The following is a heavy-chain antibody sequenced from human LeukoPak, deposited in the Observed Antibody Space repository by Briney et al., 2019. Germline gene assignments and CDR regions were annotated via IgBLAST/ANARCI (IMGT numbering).Heavy chain of an antibody. Sequence: PSETLSLTCTVSGGSISSYYWSWIRQPPGKGLEWIGYIYYSGSTNYNPSLKSRVTISVDTSKNQFSLKLSSVTAADTAVYYCARVSGGGYYEADYWGQGTLVTVSS. J-gene: IGHJ4*02. CDR1: GGSISSYY. CDR2: IYYSGST. CDR3: ARVSGGGYYEADY. D-gene: IGHD3-22*01. V-gene: IGHV4-59*01.